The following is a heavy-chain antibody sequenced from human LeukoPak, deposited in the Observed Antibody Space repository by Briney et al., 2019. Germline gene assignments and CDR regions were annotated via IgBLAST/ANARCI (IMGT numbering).Heavy chain of an antibody. J-gene: IGHJ3*02. CDR1: GFTVSSNY. V-gene: IGHV3-66*01. CDR2: IYSGGST. Sequence: GGSLRLSCAASGFTVSSNYMSWVRQAPGKGLEWVSVIYSGGSTYYADSVKGRFTISRDNSKNTLYLQMNSLRAEDTAVYYCAGSHDPDAFDIWGQGTMVTVSS. CDR3: AGSHDPDAFDI.